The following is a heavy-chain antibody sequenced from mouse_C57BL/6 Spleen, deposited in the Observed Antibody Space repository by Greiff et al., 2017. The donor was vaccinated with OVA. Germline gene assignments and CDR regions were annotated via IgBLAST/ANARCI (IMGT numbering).Heavy chain of an antibody. V-gene: IGHV1-81*01. CDR3: ARGEDYYAMDY. CDR1: GYTFTSYG. CDR2: IYPRSGNT. J-gene: IGHJ4*01. Sequence: VKVVESGAELARPGASVKLSCKASGYTFTSYGISWVKQRTGQGLEWIGEIYPRSGNTYYNEKFKGKATLTADKSSSTAYMELRSLTSEDSAVYFCARGEDYYAMDYWGQGTSVTVSS.